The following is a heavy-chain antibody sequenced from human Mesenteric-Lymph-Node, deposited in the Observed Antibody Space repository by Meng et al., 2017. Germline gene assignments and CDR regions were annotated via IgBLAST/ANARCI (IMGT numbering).Heavy chain of an antibody. J-gene: IGHJ4*02. CDR2: INHSGST. CDR1: GGSVSGCS. D-gene: IGHD5-18*01. CDR3: ARGRAQGYSYGLRYYFDY. Sequence: QLKQFAVGLLRPRKSLSPPGPVYGGSVSGCSWRWIRQPPGKGLEWIGEINHSGSTNYNPSLKSRVTISVDTSKNQFSLKLSSVTAADTAVYYCARGRAQGYSYGLRYYFDYWGQGTLVTVSS. V-gene: IGHV4-34*01.